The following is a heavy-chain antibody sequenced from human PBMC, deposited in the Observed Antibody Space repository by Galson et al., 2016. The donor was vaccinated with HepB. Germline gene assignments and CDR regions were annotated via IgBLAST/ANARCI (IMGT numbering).Heavy chain of an antibody. D-gene: IGHD6-19*01. J-gene: IGHJ4*02. CDR3: AREVGPSGNTNTYFFDY. CDR2: INHSGFT. V-gene: IGHV4-34*01. Sequence: SETLSLTCTVSGGSFSGYYWTWIRQPPGKGLEWIGEINHSGFTNHNPSLKSRVTISVDTSKNQLSLKLSSVTAADTAVYYCAREVGPSGNTNTYFFDYWGQGTLVTVSS. CDR1: GGSFSGYY.